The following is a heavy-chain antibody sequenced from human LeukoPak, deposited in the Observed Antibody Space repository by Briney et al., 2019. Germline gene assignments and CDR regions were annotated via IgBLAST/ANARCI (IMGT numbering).Heavy chain of an antibody. CDR2: IYYSGST. CDR1: GGSISTTYY. D-gene: IGHD6-19*01. J-gene: IGHJ4*02. V-gene: IGHV4-39*01. Sequence: PSETLSLTCSVAGGSISTTYYWDLIRQPPGKGLEWIGSIYYSGSTYYNPSLKSRVTISLDTSKNQFSLELSSVSAADTAEYFCERPVMSSGWHFDYWGQGTLVTVSS. CDR3: ERPVMSSGWHFDY.